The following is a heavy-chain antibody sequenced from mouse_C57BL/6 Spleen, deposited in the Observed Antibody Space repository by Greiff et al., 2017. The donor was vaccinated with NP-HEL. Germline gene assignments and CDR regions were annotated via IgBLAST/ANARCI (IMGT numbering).Heavy chain of an antibody. CDR1: GYAFSSYW. J-gene: IGHJ4*01. D-gene: IGHD1-1*02. CDR3: ARTGGPYAMDY. V-gene: IGHV1-80*01. Sequence: QVQLQQSGAELVKPGASVKISCKASGYAFSSYWMNWVKQRPGQGLEWIGQIYPGDGDTNYNGKFKGKATLTADNSSSTAYMQLSSLTSEDSAFSFCARTGGPYAMDYWGQGTSVTVSS. CDR2: IYPGDGDT.